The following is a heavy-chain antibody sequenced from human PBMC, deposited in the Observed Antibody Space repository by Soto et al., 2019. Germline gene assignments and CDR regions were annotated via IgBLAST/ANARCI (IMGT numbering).Heavy chain of an antibody. CDR1: GGSISSSNW. D-gene: IGHD3-9*01. Sequence: SETLSLTCAVSGGSISSSNWWSWVRQPPGKGLEWIGYIYYSGSTYYNPSLKSRVTISVDTSKNQFSLKLSSVTAADTAVYYCARGVRYFDWLSNYYYYYGMDVWGQGTTVTVSS. CDR3: ARGVRYFDWLSNYYYYYGMDV. V-gene: IGHV4-4*02. CDR2: IYYSGST. J-gene: IGHJ6*02.